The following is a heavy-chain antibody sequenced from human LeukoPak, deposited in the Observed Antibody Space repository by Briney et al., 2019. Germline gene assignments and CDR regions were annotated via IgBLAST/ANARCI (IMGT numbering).Heavy chain of an antibody. D-gene: IGHD1-7*01. V-gene: IGHV3-21*01. CDR3: ARDMAGTTLGAFDI. J-gene: IGHJ3*02. Sequence: GGSLRLSCAASGFVLSYYTMNWVRQAPGKGLEWVSSISSSSSYIYYADSGKGRFTISRDNAKNSLYLQMNSLRAEDTSVYYCARDMAGTTLGAFDIWGQGTMVTVSS. CDR1: GFVLSYYT. CDR2: ISSSSSYI.